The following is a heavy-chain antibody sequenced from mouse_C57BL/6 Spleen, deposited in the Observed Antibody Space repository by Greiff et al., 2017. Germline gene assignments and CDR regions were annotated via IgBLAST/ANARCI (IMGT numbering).Heavy chain of an antibody. CDR1: GFTFSSYG. D-gene: IGHD4-1*01. J-gene: IGHJ2*01. Sequence: VQLQQSGGDLVKPGGSLKLSCAASGFTFSSYGMSWVRQTPDKRLEWVATISSGGSYTYYPDSVKGRFTISRDNAKNTLYLQMSSLKSEDTAMYDCARQAGTGGYFDYWGQGTTLTVSS. V-gene: IGHV5-6*01. CDR3: ARQAGTGGYFDY. CDR2: ISSGGSYT.